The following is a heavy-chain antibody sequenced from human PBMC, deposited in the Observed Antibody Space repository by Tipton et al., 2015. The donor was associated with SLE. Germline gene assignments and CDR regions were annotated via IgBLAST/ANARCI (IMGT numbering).Heavy chain of an antibody. CDR3: AAERGGGNAFEI. Sequence: TLSLTCTVSGVSISGSSYYWSWVRQPPGRGLEWLGEISHSGSTNYNPSLKSRVTISVGTSKNQFSLKLRSVTAADTALYYCAAERGGGNAFEIWGQGTMVTVSS. V-gene: IGHV4-39*07. J-gene: IGHJ3*02. CDR2: ISHSGST. D-gene: IGHD1-1*01. CDR1: GVSISGSSYY.